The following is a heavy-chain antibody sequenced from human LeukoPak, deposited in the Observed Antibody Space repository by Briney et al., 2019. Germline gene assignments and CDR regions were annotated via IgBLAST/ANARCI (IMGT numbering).Heavy chain of an antibody. Sequence: GRSLRLSCAASGFTFSNYGMHWVRQAPGKGLEWLAVVWYDDAVKNYADSVKGRFTISRDNSKNTLFLQMNSLRGEDTAVYHCVRGGPSTWSWGQGTLVTVSS. CDR3: VRGGPSTWS. CDR2: VWYDDAVK. J-gene: IGHJ5*02. CDR1: GFTFSNYG. V-gene: IGHV3-33*01. D-gene: IGHD2-15*01.